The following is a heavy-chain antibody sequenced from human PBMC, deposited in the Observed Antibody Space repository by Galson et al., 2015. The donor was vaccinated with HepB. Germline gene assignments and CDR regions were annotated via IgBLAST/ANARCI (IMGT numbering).Heavy chain of an antibody. Sequence: SLRLSCAASGFTFSSCSMNWVRQAPGKGLEWVSSISSSSSYIYYADSVKGRFTISRDNAKNSLYLQMNSLRAEDTAVYYCARDRAYTYYYDSSDTPEAFDIWGQGTMVTVSS. D-gene: IGHD3-22*01. CDR3: ARDRAYTYYYDSSDTPEAFDI. CDR2: ISSSSSYI. V-gene: IGHV3-21*01. J-gene: IGHJ3*02. CDR1: GFTFSSCS.